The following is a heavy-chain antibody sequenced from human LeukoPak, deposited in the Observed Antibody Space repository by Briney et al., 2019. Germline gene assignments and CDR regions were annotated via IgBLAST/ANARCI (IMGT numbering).Heavy chain of an antibody. CDR3: ARESPYYYDSPDAFDI. V-gene: IGHV3-7*03. CDR1: GFTFSNYW. J-gene: IGHJ3*02. Sequence: GGSQRLSCAASGFTFSNYWMSWVRQAPGKGLEWVANIKEDGSEKYYVDSVKGRFTISRDNAKNSLYLQMNSLRAEDTAVYYCARESPYYYDSPDAFDIWGQGTMVTVSS. D-gene: IGHD3-22*01. CDR2: IKEDGSEK.